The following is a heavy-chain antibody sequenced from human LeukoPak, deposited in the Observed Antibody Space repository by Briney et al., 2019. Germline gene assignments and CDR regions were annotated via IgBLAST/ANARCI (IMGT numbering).Heavy chain of an antibody. J-gene: IGHJ6*03. CDR2: INTSGSS. CDR3: ARGSKNYDFWSGYYPPPYYYMDV. Sequence: SQTLSLTCTVSGGSISSGSYYWSWIRQPAGKGLEWIGRINTSGSSNYNPSLKSRITVSVDTSKNQFSLRLSSVTAADTAVYYCARGSKNYDFWSGYYPPPYYYMDVWGKGTSVTVSS. CDR1: GGSISSGSYY. V-gene: IGHV4-61*02. D-gene: IGHD3-3*01.